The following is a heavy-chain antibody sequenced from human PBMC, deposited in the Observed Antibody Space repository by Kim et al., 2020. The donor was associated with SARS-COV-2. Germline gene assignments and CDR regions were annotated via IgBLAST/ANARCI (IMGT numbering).Heavy chain of an antibody. D-gene: IGHD6-13*01. CDR2: IYYSGST. V-gene: IGHV4-59*01. Sequence: SETLSLTCTVSGGSISSYYWSWIRQPPGKGLEWIGYIYYSGSTNYNPSLKSRVTISVDTSKNQFSLKLSSVTAADTAVYYCARLKIAAAGKSDRLFDYWGQGTLVTVSS. CDR1: GGSISSYY. CDR3: ARLKIAAAGKSDRLFDY. J-gene: IGHJ4*02.